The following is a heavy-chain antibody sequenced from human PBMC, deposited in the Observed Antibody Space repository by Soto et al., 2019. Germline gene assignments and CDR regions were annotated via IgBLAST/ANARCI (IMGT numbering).Heavy chain of an antibody. CDR2: ISAYNGNT. V-gene: IGHV1-18*01. CDR3: ARDRLYYYDSSGYYSYYFDY. D-gene: IGHD3-22*01. J-gene: IGHJ4*02. Sequence: ASVKVSCKASGYTFTSYGISWERQAPGQGLEWMGWISAYNGNTNYAQKLQGRVTMTTDTSTSTAYMELRSLRSDDTAVYYCARDRLYYYDSSGYYSYYFDYWGQGTLVTVSS. CDR1: GYTFTSYG.